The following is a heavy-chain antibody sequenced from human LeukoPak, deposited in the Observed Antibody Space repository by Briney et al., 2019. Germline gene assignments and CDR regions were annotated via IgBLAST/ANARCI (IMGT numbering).Heavy chain of an antibody. CDR1: GFTFSSYG. Sequence: GGSLRLSCAASGFTFSSYGMHWVRQAPGKGLEWVAVISYDGSNKYYADSVKGRFTISRDNSKNTLYLQMNGLRAEDTAVYYCARIALGYDILTFDAFHIWGQGTMVTVSS. J-gene: IGHJ3*02. D-gene: IGHD3-9*01. CDR2: ISYDGSNK. V-gene: IGHV3-30*03. CDR3: ARIALGYDILTFDAFHI.